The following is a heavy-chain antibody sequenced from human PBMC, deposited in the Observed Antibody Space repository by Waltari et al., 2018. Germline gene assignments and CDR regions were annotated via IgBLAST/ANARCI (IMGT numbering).Heavy chain of an antibody. Sequence: EVQLVESGGDLVQPGGSLRLSCVASGFTFRGYWMTWVRQAPGKGLEWVAIIKEDDSEIYYLDFVKGRFTISRENAKNSVHLQMNSLRVEDTAVYYCARGSGFLIDYWGQGTLVTVSS. CDR3: ARGSGFLIDY. CDR1: GFTFRGYW. J-gene: IGHJ4*02. V-gene: IGHV3-7*03. D-gene: IGHD3-22*01. CDR2: IKEDDSEI.